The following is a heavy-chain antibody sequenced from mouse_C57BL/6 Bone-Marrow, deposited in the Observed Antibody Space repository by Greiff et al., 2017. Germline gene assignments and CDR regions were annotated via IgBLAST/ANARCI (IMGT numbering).Heavy chain of an antibody. CDR3: ARRGYGRRYFDV. D-gene: IGHD1-1*01. J-gene: IGHJ1*03. CDR2: IDPSDSYT. Sequence: VQLQQPGAELVMPGASVKLSCKASGYTFTSYWMHWVKQRPGQGLEWIGEIDPSDSYTNYNQKFKGKSTLTVDKSSSTASMQLSSLTSEDSAVYYCARRGYGRRYFDVWGTGTTVTVSS. CDR1: GYTFTSYW. V-gene: IGHV1-69*01.